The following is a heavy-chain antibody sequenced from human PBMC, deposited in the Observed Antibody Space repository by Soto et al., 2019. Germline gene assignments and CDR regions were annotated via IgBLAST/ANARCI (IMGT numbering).Heavy chain of an antibody. CDR1: GFIFSSYG. D-gene: IGHD3-9*01. CDR2: ISYDGSDK. V-gene: IGHV3-30*18. CDR3: AKTPWKRYYSHYFDY. J-gene: IGHJ4*02. Sequence: QVQRVESGGGVVQPGRSLRLSCAASGFIFSSYGIHWVRQAPGKGLEWVASISYDGSDKYYADSVKDRFTISRDNSKDTLDLQMDSLRAEDTAVYYFAKTPWKRYYSHYFDYWGQGALVTVSS.